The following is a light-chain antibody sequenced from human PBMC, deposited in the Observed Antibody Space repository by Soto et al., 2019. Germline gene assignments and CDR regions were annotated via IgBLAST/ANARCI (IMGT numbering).Light chain of an antibody. V-gene: IGKV3-20*01. J-gene: IGKJ5*01. CDR3: QQYNNWPPIT. Sequence: ESVLTQSPGTLSLSPGERATLSCRASQRVGSAYLAWYQQKPGQAPRLLIYGASNRATGIPDRFSGSGSGTDFTLTISSLQSEDFAVYYCQQYNNWPPITFGQGTRLEIK. CDR2: GAS. CDR1: QRVGSAY.